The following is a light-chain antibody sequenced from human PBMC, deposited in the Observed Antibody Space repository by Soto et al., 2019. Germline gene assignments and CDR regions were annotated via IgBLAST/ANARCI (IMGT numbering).Light chain of an antibody. V-gene: IGKV1-5*03. Sequence: DIQMTQSPSTLSAFVGDRVTITCRASQSINSWLAWYQQKPGKAPNLLIFKASNLESGAPSRFRGSGSGTEFTLTFSCLQPDDFATYYCQQYHRPPVTFGGRTKVEIK. CDR2: KAS. CDR3: QQYHRPPVT. J-gene: IGKJ4*01. CDR1: QSINSW.